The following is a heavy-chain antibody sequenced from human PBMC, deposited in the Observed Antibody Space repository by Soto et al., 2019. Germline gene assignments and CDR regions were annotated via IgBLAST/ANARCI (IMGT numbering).Heavy chain of an antibody. CDR2: ISGSGGST. CDR3: AKTPLITMLAVVLGGGFEY. D-gene: IGHD3-22*01. V-gene: IGHV3-23*01. J-gene: IGHJ4*02. CDR1: GFTFSSYA. Sequence: XGSLRLSCAASGFTFSSYAMSWVRQAPGKGLEWVSAISGSGGSTYYADSVKGRFTISRDNSKNTLYLQMNSLRAEDTAVYYCAKTPLITMLAVVLGGGFEYWGQGTLVTVSS.